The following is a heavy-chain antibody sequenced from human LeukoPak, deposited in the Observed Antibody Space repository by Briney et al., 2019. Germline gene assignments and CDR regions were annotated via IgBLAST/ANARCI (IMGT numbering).Heavy chain of an antibody. CDR3: ARERRIAAAGALNWFDP. CDR2: IIPIFGTT. Sequence: SVKVSCKASGGTFNSYAISWVRQAPGQGLEWMGGIIPIFGTTNYARKFRGRVTLTADKSTRTAYMELSSLRSEDMAVYYCARERRIAAAGALNWFDPWGQGTLVTVSS. V-gene: IGHV1-69*06. J-gene: IGHJ5*02. D-gene: IGHD6-13*01. CDR1: GGTFNSYA.